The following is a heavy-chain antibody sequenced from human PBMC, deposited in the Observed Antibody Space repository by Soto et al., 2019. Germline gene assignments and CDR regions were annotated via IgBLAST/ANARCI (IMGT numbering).Heavy chain of an antibody. D-gene: IGHD5-12*01. CDR3: AREASGYDF. Sequence: SVKVSCKASGGTFSSFGISWVRQAPGQGLEWMGGIIPVFGRPNYAQRFRGRLTITADESTNTSYMELIDLTSEHTAVYYCAREASGYDFWGQGTQVTTSS. CDR2: IIPVFGRP. V-gene: IGHV1-69*13. CDR1: GGTFSSFG. J-gene: IGHJ1*01.